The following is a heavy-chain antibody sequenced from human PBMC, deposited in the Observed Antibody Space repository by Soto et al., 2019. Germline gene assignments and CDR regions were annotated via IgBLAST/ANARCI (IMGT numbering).Heavy chain of an antibody. CDR3: ARPRSSGYAGEFDY. D-gene: IGHD3-22*01. Sequence: QVQLQESGPGLVKPSETLSLTCTVSGGSISPYYWSWIRQPPGKGLEWIGFIYYSGSTNYNPSLRRRVTIPVDTSQNQFSLMLTSVTAADTAVYYCARPRSSGYAGEFDYWGQGTLVTVSS. CDR2: IYYSGST. CDR1: GGSISPYY. V-gene: IGHV4-59*01. J-gene: IGHJ4*02.